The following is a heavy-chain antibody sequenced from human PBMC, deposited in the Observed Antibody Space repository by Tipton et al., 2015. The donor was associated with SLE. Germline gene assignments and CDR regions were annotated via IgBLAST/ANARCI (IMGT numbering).Heavy chain of an antibody. D-gene: IGHD5-18*01. CDR3: ARRFSYGYKGAFDI. J-gene: IGHJ3*02. CDR2: INHSGST. CDR1: GGSFSVYH. Sequence: TLSLTCSIYGGSFSVYHWSWIRQPPGKGLEWIGEINHSGSTNYNPSLKSRVTISVDTSKNQFSLKLRSVTAADTAVYYCARRFSYGYKGAFDIWGQGTMVTVSS. V-gene: IGHV4-34*01.